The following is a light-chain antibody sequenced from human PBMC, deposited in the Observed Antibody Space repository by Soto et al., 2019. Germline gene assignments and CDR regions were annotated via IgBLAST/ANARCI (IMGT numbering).Light chain of an antibody. J-gene: IGLJ2*01. CDR1: SGHSNYA. CDR2: INSDGSH. CDR3: QTWGTGIPV. V-gene: IGLV4-69*01. Sequence: QLVLTQSPSASASLGASVKLTCTLSSGHSNYAIAWHQQQPEKGPRFLMRINSDGSHSLGDGIPDRFSGSRSGAERYLSISSLQSEDEADYYCQTWGTGIPVFGGGTKLTVL.